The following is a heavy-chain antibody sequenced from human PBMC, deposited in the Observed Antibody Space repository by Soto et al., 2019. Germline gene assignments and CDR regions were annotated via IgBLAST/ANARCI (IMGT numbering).Heavy chain of an antibody. CDR1: GGTFDKFI. V-gene: IGHV1-69*01. D-gene: IGHD3-10*01. CDR2: IVPMLGTP. J-gene: IGHJ6*02. Sequence: QVQLVQSGAEVKEPGSSVRVSCKASGGTFDKFIMNWVRQTPGRGLEWMGGIVPMLGTPTYAEKFKGRVRISATASATTTYMEVTSLRSEDTAIYYCARNGTYGSSRSHYSGMDVWGQGTTVTVSS. CDR3: ARNGTYGSSRSHYSGMDV.